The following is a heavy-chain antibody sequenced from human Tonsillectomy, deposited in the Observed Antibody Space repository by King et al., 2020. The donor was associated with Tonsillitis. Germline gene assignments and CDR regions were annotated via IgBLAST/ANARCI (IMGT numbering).Heavy chain of an antibody. J-gene: IGHJ4*02. CDR3: ARGFGLDSSGYYYLAGLSLYDY. Sequence: VQLQQWGAGLLKPSETLSLTCAVYGGSFSGYYWSWIRQPPGKGLEWIGEINHSGSTNYNPSLKSRVTVSVDTSKNQFSLKLSSVTAADTAVYYCARGFGLDSSGYYYLAGLSLYDYWGQGTLVTVSS. CDR1: GGSFSGYY. V-gene: IGHV4-34*01. CDR2: INHSGST. D-gene: IGHD3-22*01.